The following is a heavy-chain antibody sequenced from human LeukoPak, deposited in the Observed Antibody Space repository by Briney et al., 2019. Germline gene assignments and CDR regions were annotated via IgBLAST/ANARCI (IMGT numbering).Heavy chain of an antibody. CDR1: GYTFSNYC. CDR3: ARSRDSSGYYYLI. D-gene: IGHD3-22*01. Sequence: ESLKISCEASGYTFSNYCIGWVRQMPGKGLEWMGVIYPDDSDTKYCPSFQGHVTISAHKSIRTAYLQSSSLQPSYTAIYYCARSRDSSGYYYLIWGQGTLVTVSS. CDR2: IYPDDSDT. J-gene: IGHJ4*02. V-gene: IGHV5-51*01.